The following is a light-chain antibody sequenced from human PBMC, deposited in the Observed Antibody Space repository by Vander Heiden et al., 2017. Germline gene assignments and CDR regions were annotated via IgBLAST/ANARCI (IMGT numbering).Light chain of an antibody. CDR1: QSVNSSY. V-gene: IGKV3-20*01. Sequence: EIVLTQSPGTLSLSPGERATLSCWASQSVNSSYLAWYQQKPGQAPRLLIYGATSRATGIPDRFSGRGSGTDFTLSISRLEPEDFAVYCCKQYGSSPFTFGQGTKLEIK. CDR3: KQYGSSPFT. CDR2: GAT. J-gene: IGKJ2*01.